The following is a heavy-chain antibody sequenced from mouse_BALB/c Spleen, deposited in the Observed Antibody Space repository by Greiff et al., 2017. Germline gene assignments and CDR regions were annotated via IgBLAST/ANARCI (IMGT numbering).Heavy chain of an antibody. D-gene: IGHD1-1*01. CDR3: ARWGFITTVVADYAMDC. Sequence: VQLQQSGAELVKPGASVKLSCTASGFNIKDTYMHWVKQRPEQGLEWIGRIDPANGNTKYDPKFQGKATITADTSSNTAYLQLSSLTSEDTAVYYCARWGFITTVVADYAMDCWGQGTSVTVSS. CDR2: IDPANGNT. V-gene: IGHV14-3*02. CDR1: GFNIKDTY. J-gene: IGHJ4*01.